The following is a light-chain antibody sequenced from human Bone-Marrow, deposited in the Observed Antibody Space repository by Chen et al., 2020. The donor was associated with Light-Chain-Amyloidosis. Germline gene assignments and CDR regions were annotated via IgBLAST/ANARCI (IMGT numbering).Light chain of an antibody. CDR2: DDS. V-gene: IGLV3-21*02. Sequence: SYVLTQPSSVSVAPGQTATLACGGNNIGSTSVNWYQQTPGQAPLLVVYDDSDRPSGILERLSGSNCGNTATLTISRVEAGDEADYYGQVWDRRSDRPVFGGGTKLTVL. CDR1: NIGSTS. J-gene: IGLJ3*02. CDR3: QVWDRRSDRPV.